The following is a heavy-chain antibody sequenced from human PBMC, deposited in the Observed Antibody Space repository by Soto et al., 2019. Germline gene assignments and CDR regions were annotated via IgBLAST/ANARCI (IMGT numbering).Heavy chain of an antibody. J-gene: IGHJ5*02. CDR1: GGSLSRGGYS. D-gene: IGHD2-2*01. CDR3: ARVPHR. V-gene: IGHV4-30-2*01. Sequence: SETLSLTCAVSGGSLSRGGYSWSLIRQPPGKSLEWIGYIYNSGSTYYNTTLKSRVTISVDRSKNQLSLKLNTVTAAVTGVYSCARVPHRLGQGTLVSGS. CDR2: IYNSGST.